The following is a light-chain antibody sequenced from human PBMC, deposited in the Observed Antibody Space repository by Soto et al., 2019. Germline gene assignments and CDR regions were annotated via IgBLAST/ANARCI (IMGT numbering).Light chain of an antibody. CDR3: QQSHSAPFT. CDR2: AAS. Sequence: DIQMTQSPSSLSASIGDRVTITCRASHSINKYLNWYRQKPGEAPKLLIHAASTLQTGIPSRFSGSGSGTDFTLIVNSLQSEDFATYFCQQSHSAPFTFGPGTKVGIK. V-gene: IGKV1-39*01. CDR1: HSINKY. J-gene: IGKJ3*01.